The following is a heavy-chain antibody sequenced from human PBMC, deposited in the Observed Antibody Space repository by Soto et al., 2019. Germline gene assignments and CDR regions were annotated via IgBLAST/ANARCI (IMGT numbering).Heavy chain of an antibody. V-gene: IGHV1-69*13. CDR3: AREWIAVAGNDAFEI. Sequence: GASVKVSCKASGGTFSSYAISWVRQAPGQGLEWMGGIIPIFGTANYAQKFQGRVTITADESTSTAYMELSSLRSEDTAVYYCAREWIAVAGNDAFEIWGQGTMVTVSS. D-gene: IGHD6-19*01. CDR1: GGTFSSYA. J-gene: IGHJ3*02. CDR2: IIPIFGTA.